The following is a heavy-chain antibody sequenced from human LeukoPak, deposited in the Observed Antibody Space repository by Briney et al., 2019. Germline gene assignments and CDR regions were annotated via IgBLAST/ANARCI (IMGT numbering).Heavy chain of an antibody. J-gene: IGHJ3*02. V-gene: IGHV4-4*02. CDR1: GGSISSSNW. CDR2: IYHSGST. CDR3: ARGVHILLDAFDI. D-gene: IGHD2-21*02. Sequence: KASETLSLTCAVSGGSISSSNWWSWVRQPPGKGLEWIGEIYHSGSTNYNPSLKSRVTISVDKSKNQFSLKLSSVTAADTAVYYYARGVHILLDAFDIWGQGTMVTVSS.